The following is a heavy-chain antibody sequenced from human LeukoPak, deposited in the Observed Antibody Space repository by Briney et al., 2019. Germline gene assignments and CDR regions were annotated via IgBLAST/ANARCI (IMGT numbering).Heavy chain of an antibody. J-gene: IGHJ4*02. CDR3: ARYFYGLHYFDY. D-gene: IGHD3-3*01. V-gene: IGHV3-30-3*01. CDR1: GFTFSSYA. Sequence: GGSLRLSCAASGFTFSSYAMHWVRQAPGKGLEWVAVISYDGSNKYYADSVKGRFTISRDNSKNTLYLQMNSLRAEDTAVYYCARYFYGLHYFDYWGQGTLVTVSS. CDR2: ISYDGSNK.